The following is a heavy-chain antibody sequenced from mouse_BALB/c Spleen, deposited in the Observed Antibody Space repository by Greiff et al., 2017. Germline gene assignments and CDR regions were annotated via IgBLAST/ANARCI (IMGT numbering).Heavy chain of an antibody. CDR2: IWAGGST. D-gene: IGHD1-1*01. Sequence: QVQLQQSGPGLVAPSQSLSITCTASGFSLTGYGVNWVRQPPGKGLEWLGVIWAGGSTNYNSALMSRLSISKDNSKSQVFLKMNSLQTDDTAMYYCARDRRSSYWYFDVWGAGTTVTVSS. CDR1: GFSLTGYG. J-gene: IGHJ1*01. CDR3: ARDRRSSYWYFDV. V-gene: IGHV2-9*02.